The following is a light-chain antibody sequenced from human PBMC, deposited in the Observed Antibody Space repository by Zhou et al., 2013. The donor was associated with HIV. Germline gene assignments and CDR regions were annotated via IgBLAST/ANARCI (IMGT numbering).Light chain of an antibody. CDR1: QGISNF. CDR2: AAS. CDR3: SS. J-gene: IGKJ2*03. V-gene: IGKV1-27*01. Sequence: DIQMTQSPSSLSASVGDRVTITCRASQGISNFLAWYQQKPGKPPKVLIYAASTLQSGVPSRFSGSGSGTDFTLTHSDDDRPSTTVRKESSFG.